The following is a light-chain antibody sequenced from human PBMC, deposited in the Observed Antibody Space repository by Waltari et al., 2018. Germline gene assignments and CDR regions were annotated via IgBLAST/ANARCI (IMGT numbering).Light chain of an antibody. V-gene: IGKV1-39*01. CDR2: AAS. J-gene: IGKJ1*01. CDR1: QSIGAN. CDR3: QQSHTVPWT. Sequence: DIQMTQSPSSLSASIGDRVTLACRASQSIGANLNWYQQKPGSAPKLLIYAASKLHNGVPSRFSGGGSGADFALTINSLQPEDFAIYFCQQSHTVPWTFGQGTKVEIK.